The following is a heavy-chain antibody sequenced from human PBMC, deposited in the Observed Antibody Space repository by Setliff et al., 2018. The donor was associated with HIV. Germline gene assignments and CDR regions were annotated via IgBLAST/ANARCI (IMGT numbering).Heavy chain of an antibody. CDR1: GFTFSGSA. V-gene: IGHV3-73*01. Sequence: GGSLRLSCAASGFTFSGSAMHWVRQASGKGLEWVGRIRSKANSYATAYAASVKGRFTISRDDSKNTLYLQMNSLKTEDTAVYYCTTEQLLWFGEDYWGQGTLVTVSS. J-gene: IGHJ4*02. CDR2: IRSKANSYAT. CDR3: TTEQLLWFGEDY. D-gene: IGHD3-10*01.